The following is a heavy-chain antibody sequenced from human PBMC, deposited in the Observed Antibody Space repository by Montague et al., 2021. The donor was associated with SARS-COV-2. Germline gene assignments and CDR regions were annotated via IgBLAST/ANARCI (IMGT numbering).Heavy chain of an antibody. CDR1: GGSFSSSSYY. V-gene: IGHV4-39*02. CDR2: IYYSGST. D-gene: IGHD5-12*01. J-gene: IGHJ4*02. Sequence: SETLSLTCSVSGGSFSSSSYYWGWIRQPPGKGPEWIGSIYYSGSTNYNPSLKSRVAMSVDTSKNHFSLKLTSVTAADTAVYYCARDVGKGFSGYETEGGFDYWGQGTPVTVSS. CDR3: ARDVGKGFSGYETEGGFDY.